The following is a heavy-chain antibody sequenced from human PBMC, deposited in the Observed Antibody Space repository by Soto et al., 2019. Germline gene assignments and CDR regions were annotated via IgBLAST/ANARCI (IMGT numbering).Heavy chain of an antibody. J-gene: IGHJ4*02. CDR3: ARGGVSTRTFDY. CDR1: GYNFAGYW. D-gene: IGHD3-3*01. CDR2: IYPSDSDT. V-gene: IGHV5-51*01. Sequence: HGESLKISCKGSGYNFAGYWIAWVRQMLGKGLELMGIIYPSDSDTRYRPSFQGQVTISADKSISSAYLQWSSLRASDTAMYYCARGGVSTRTFDYWGQGTPVTVSS.